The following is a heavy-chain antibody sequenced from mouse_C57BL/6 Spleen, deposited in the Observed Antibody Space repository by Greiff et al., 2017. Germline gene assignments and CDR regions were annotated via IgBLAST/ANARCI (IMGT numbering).Heavy chain of an antibody. J-gene: IGHJ3*01. Sequence: EVHLVESGGGLVKPGGSLKLSCAASGFTFSDYGMHWVRQAPEKGLEWVAYISSGSSTIYYADTVKGRFTISRDNAKNTLFLQMTSLRSEDTAMYYCARDDYDVSFAYWGQGTLVTVSA. CDR3: ARDDYDVSFAY. V-gene: IGHV5-17*01. CDR1: GFTFSDYG. D-gene: IGHD2-4*01. CDR2: ISSGSSTI.